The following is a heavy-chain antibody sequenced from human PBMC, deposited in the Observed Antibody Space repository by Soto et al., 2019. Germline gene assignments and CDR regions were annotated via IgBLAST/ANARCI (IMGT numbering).Heavy chain of an antibody. J-gene: IGHJ4*02. D-gene: IGHD6-6*01. Sequence: SGPTLVNPTQTLTLTCTFSGFSLTSNDVGVGWVRQPPGKALEWLALIYWDDDKRYSPSLKSRLTITKDTSKNQVVLRMTNMDPVDTATYYCAHSRYSRSSFDYWGQGTLVTVSS. CDR1: GFSLTSNDVG. V-gene: IGHV2-5*02. CDR2: IYWDDDK. CDR3: AHSRYSRSSFDY.